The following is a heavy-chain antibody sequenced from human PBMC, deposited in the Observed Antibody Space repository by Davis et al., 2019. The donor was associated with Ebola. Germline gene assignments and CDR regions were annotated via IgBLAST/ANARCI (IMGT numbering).Heavy chain of an antibody. D-gene: IGHD1-1*01. J-gene: IGHJ3*02. CDR2: ISGSGGST. Sequence: GESLKISCAASGFTVSSYAMSWVRQAPGKGLEWVSGISGSGGSTYYADSVKGRFTISRDNSKNSLYLQMNSLRTEDTAVYYCARGTTSAFDIWGQGTMVTVSS. V-gene: IGHV3-23*01. CDR3: ARGTTSAFDI. CDR1: GFTVSSYA.